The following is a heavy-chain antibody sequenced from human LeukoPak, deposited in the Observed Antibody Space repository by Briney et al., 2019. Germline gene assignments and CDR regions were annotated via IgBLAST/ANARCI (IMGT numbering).Heavy chain of an antibody. CDR1: GFTFRSYA. V-gene: IGHV3-23*01. D-gene: IGHD3-22*01. CDR2: ISGSGGST. CDR3: ARATTYYYDSSGRPDPLDY. J-gene: IGHJ4*02. Sequence: GGSLRLSCAASGFTFRSYAMSWVRQAPGKGLEWVSAISGSGGSTYYADSVKGRFTISRDNSKNTLFLQMNSLRAEDTAVYYCARATTYYYDSSGRPDPLDYWGQGTLVTVSS.